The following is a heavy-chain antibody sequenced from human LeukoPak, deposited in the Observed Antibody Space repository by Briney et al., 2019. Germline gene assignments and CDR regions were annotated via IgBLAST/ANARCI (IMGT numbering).Heavy chain of an antibody. CDR2: ITSSSYT. D-gene: IGHD3-22*01. Sequence: PGGSLRLSCAASGFTFSDYYMSWIRQAPGKWLEWVSYITSSSYTNYADSVKGRFTISRDNAKNSLYLQMNSLSPEDTAVYYCARDAGGYYPDYWGQGTLVTVSS. J-gene: IGHJ4*02. CDR3: ARDAGGYYPDY. V-gene: IGHV3-11*06. CDR1: GFTFSDYY.